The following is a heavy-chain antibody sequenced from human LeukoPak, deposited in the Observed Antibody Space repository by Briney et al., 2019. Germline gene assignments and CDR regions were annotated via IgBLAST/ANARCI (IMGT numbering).Heavy chain of an antibody. CDR3: ARDFDYVYDFDP. CDR1: GFTFNRYW. J-gene: IGHJ5*02. D-gene: IGHD3-16*01. V-gene: IGHV3-7*01. CDR2: IKQDGSEK. Sequence: GGSLRLSCAASGFTFNRYWMSWVRQAPGKGLEWVANIKQDGSEKYYVDSVKGRFTISRDNAKNSLYLQMNSLRAEDTAVYYCARDFDYVYDFDPWGQGTLVTVSS.